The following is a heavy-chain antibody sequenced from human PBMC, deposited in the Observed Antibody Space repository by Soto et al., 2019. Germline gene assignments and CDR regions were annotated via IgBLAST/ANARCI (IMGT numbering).Heavy chain of an antibody. J-gene: IGHJ4*02. Sequence: QVQMVQSGAEVKKPGASVKVSCRASGYTFTNFGVTWVRRAPGQGLEWMGWISAYTDTPNYAQKFQGRVTMTTDTSTGTAYVELRSLRSDDTAVYYCAFDTLTGYYLMWGQGTPVTVSS. V-gene: IGHV1-18*01. CDR2: ISAYTDTP. CDR3: AFDTLTGYYLM. CDR1: GYTFTNFG. D-gene: IGHD3-9*01.